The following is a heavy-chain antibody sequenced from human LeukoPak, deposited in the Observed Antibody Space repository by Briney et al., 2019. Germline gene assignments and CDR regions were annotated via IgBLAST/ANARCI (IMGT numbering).Heavy chain of an antibody. CDR2: IGGST. D-gene: IGHD1-26*01. CDR1: GFTFSSYG. V-gene: IGHV3-64*02. CDR3: AKVASGSYYNWPFDY. Sequence: GGSLRLSCAASGFTFSSYGMHWVRQAPGKGLEHVSAIGGSTYYADSVKGRFTISRDNSKNTLYLQMDSLRAEDMAVYYCAKVASGSYYNWPFDYWGQGTLVTVSS. J-gene: IGHJ4*02.